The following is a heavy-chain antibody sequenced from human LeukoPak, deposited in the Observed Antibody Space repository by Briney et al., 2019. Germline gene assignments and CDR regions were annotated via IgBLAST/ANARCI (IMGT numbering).Heavy chain of an antibody. J-gene: IGHJ4*02. D-gene: IGHD2-2*01. V-gene: IGHV5-51*01. CDR2: IYPGDSDT. Sequence: GESLKISCKGSGYSFTSYWIGWVRQMPGKGLEWMGIIYPGDSDTRYSPSFQGQVTISVDKSISTAYLQWSSLKASDTAIYYCAKIDRQYCSRSSCYALDYWGQGTQVTVSS. CDR3: AKIDRQYCSRSSCYALDY. CDR1: GYSFTSYW.